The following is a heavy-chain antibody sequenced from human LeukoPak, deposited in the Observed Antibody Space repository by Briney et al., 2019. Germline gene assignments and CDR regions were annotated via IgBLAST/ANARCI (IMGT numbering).Heavy chain of an antibody. CDR1: GFTFSSYW. J-gene: IGHJ6*03. V-gene: IGHV3-7*04. D-gene: IGHD6-13*01. Sequence: GGSLRLSCAASGFTFSSYWMSWVRQAPGKGLEWVANIKQDGSEKYYVDSVKGRFTISRDNAKNSPYLQMNSLRAEDTAVYYCARVEYSSSWDYYYYYMDVWGKGTTVTVSS. CDR2: IKQDGSEK. CDR3: ARVEYSSSWDYYYYYMDV.